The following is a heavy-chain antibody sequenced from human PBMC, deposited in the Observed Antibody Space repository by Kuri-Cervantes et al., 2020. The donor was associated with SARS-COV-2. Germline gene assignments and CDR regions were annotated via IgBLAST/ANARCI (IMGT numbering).Heavy chain of an antibody. D-gene: IGHD3-3*01. J-gene: IGHJ6*03. CDR1: GFTFSSYA. CDR2: ISYDGSNK. CDR3: ARRVFTIFGVGHYYMDV. Sequence: GGSLRLSCAASGFTFSSYAMHWVRQAPGKGLEWVAVISYDGSNKYYADSVKGRFTISRDNSKNSLYLQMNSLRAEDTAVYYCARRVFTIFGVGHYYMDVWGKGTTVTVSS. V-gene: IGHV3-30*04.